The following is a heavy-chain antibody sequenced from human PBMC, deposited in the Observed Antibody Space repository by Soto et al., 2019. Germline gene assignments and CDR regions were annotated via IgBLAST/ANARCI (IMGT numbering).Heavy chain of an antibody. J-gene: IGHJ5*02. CDR3: AREIGILTGYYRGNWFDP. V-gene: IGHV4-31*03. CDR2: IYYSGST. D-gene: IGHD3-9*01. Sequence: SETLSLTCTVSGGSISSGGYYWSWIRQHPGKGLEWIGYIYYSGSTYYNPSLKSRVIISVDTSKNQFSLKLSSVTAADTAVYYCAREIGILTGYYRGNWFDPWGQGTLVTVSS. CDR1: GGSISSGGYY.